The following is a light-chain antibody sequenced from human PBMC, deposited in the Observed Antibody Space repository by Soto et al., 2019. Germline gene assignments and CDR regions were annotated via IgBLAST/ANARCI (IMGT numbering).Light chain of an antibody. CDR1: QSVSSSY. CDR3: QQYYNWPIT. CDR2: GAS. V-gene: IGKV3-15*01. Sequence: EIVLTQSPGTLSLSPVERATLSCRASQSVSSSYLAWYQQKPGQAPRLLIYGASTRATGIPARFSGSGSGTEFTLTISSLQSEDFAVYYCQQYYNWPITFGQGTRLEIK. J-gene: IGKJ5*01.